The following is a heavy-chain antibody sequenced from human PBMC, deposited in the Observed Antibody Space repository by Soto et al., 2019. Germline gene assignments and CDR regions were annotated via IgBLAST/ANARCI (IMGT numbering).Heavy chain of an antibody. V-gene: IGHV4-59*01. CDR1: GDSISSYY. J-gene: IGHJ4*02. CDR3: ARTLSGSNGFVFYY. D-gene: IGHD2-8*01. CDR2: IYYSGNT. Sequence: QVQLQESGPGLVKPSETLSLTCTVSGDSISSYYWSWIRQPPGKGLEWIGYIYYSGNTHYNPSLKSRVTISVDTSKNQFSLKLSSVTAADTAVYYCARTLSGSNGFVFYYWGQGTLVTVSS.